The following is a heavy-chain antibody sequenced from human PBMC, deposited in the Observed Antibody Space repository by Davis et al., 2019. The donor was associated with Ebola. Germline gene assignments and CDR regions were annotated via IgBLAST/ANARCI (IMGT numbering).Heavy chain of an antibody. CDR2: INPSGGST. CDR1: GYTFTSYY. CDR3: ASYYVQRVTTVSGYFDY. Sequence: ASVKVSCKASGYTFTSYYMHWVRQAPGQGLEWMGIINPSGGSTSYAQKFQGRVTMTRDTSTSTVYMELSSLRSEDTAVYYCASYYVQRVTTVSGYFDYWGQGTLVTVSS. V-gene: IGHV1-46*01. J-gene: IGHJ4*02. D-gene: IGHD3-10*02.